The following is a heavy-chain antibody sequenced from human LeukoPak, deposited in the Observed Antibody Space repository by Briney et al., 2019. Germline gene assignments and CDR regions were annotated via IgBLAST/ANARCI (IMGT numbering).Heavy chain of an antibody. CDR3: AKNYYGSGSLGLFDY. D-gene: IGHD3-10*01. CDR1: GFTSSSYG. CDR2: IRYDGSNK. V-gene: IGHV3-30*02. J-gene: IGHJ4*02. Sequence: TGGSLRLSCAASGFTSSSYGMHWVRQAPGKGLEWVVFIRYDGSNKYYADSVKGRFTISRDNSKNTLYLQMNSLRAEDTAVYYCAKNYYGSGSLGLFDYWGQGTLVTVSS.